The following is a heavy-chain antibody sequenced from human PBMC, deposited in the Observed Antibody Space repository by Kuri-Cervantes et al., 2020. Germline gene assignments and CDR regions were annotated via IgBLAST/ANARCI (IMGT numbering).Heavy chain of an antibody. V-gene: IGHV4-39*07. D-gene: IGHD1-26*01. CDR1: GGSISSSSYY. J-gene: IGHJ3*02. CDR3: ARLLTRFGSYLILDAFDI. CDR2: IYYSGST. Sequence: ESLKISCTVSGGSISSSSYYWGWIRQPPGKGLEWIGSIYYSGSTYYNPSLKSRVTISVDTSKNLFSLKLSSVTAADTAVYYCARLLTRFGSYLILDAFDIWGQGTMVTVSS.